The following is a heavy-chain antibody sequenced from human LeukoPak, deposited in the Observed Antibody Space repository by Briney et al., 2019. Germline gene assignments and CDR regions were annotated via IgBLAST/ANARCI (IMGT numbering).Heavy chain of an antibody. CDR1: GFTFGDYA. V-gene: IGHV3-49*03. Sequence: PGRSLRLSCTASGFTFGDYAMSWFRQAPGKGLEWVSFIRSKAYGGTTEYAASVKGRFTISRDDSKSIAYLQMNSLKTEDTAVYYCTRDLSPPAPVNWFDPWGQGTLVTVSS. J-gene: IGHJ5*02. CDR3: TRDLSPPAPVNWFDP. CDR2: IRSKAYGGTT.